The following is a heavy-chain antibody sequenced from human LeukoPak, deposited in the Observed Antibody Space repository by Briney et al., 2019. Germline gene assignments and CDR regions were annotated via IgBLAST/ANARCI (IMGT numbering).Heavy chain of an antibody. Sequence: GGSLRLTCAASGFTFSSYAMSWVRQAPGKGLEWVSAISGSGGSTYYADSVKGRFTISRDNSKNTLYLQMNSLRAEDTAVYYCAKYYSSSWYYFDYWGQGTLVTVSS. CDR1: GFTFSSYA. CDR2: ISGSGGST. D-gene: IGHD6-13*01. CDR3: AKYYSSSWYYFDY. J-gene: IGHJ4*02. V-gene: IGHV3-23*01.